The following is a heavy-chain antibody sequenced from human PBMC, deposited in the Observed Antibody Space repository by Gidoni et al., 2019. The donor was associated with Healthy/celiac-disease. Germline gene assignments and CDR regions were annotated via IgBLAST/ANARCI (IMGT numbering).Heavy chain of an antibody. V-gene: IGHV3-72*01. CDR2: TRNKANSYTT. CDR1: GFTFSDHY. CDR3: ARVYGSGSYYSP. J-gene: IGHJ5*02. Sequence: EVQLVESGGGLVQPGGSLRLSCAASGFTFSDHYMDWVRQAPGKGLEWVGRTRNKANSYTTEYAASVKGRFTISRDDSKNSLYLQMNSLKTEDTAVYYCARVYGSGSYYSPWGQGTLVTVSS. D-gene: IGHD3-10*01.